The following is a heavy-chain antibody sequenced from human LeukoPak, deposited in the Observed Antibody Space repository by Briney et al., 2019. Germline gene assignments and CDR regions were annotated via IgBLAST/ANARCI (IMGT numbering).Heavy chain of an antibody. CDR2: ISGSGGST. J-gene: IGHJ6*02. Sequence: GGSLRLSCAASGFTFSSYAMSWVRQAPGKGLEWVSAISGSGGSTYYADSVKGRFTISRDNSKNTLYLQMNSLRAEDTAVYYCAKIFGVGPSYYYYGMDVWGQGTTVTVSS. CDR1: GFTFSSYA. V-gene: IGHV3-23*01. D-gene: IGHD3-3*01. CDR3: AKIFGVGPSYYYYGMDV.